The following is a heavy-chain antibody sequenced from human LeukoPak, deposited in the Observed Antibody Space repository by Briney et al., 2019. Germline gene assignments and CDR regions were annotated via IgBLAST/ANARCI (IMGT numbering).Heavy chain of an antibody. CDR2: IHHSGST. V-gene: IGHV4-38-2*02. Sequence: SETLSLTCTVSGYSISSGYYWGWIRQPPGKGLEWIGSIHHSGSTYYNPSLKSRVTISIDTSKNQFSLKLTSVPAADTAVYYCAREGLGSGRGGDFDLWGRGTLVTVSS. J-gene: IGHJ2*01. CDR1: GYSISSGYY. CDR3: AREGLGSGRGGDFDL. D-gene: IGHD2-15*01.